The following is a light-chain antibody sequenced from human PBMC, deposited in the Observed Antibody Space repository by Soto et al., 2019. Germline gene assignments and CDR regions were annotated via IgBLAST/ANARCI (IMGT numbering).Light chain of an antibody. V-gene: IGKV1-27*01. J-gene: IGKJ4*01. CDR1: QVISNY. CDR3: QKCGIAPFS. Sequence: IQITQSPSSLSASVGYRVTITCRASQVISNYLAWYQQKPGKVPKLLIYAASTLQSGVPSRFSGSGSGTDFTLTISSLQPEDVATYYCQKCGIAPFSFGGGTKVELK. CDR2: AAS.